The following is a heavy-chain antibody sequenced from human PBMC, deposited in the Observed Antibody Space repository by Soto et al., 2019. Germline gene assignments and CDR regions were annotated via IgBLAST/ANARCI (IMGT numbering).Heavy chain of an antibody. CDR2: VSGSATST. CDR3: ARGISDYGNYYYRMDG. Sequence: RLSCSASSFSFSSYSMHWVLQAPGKGLEWVSAVSGSATSTYYADSVKGRFTISRDNSRSTLYLQMNTLGAEDTAVYFCARGISDYGNYYYRMDGWGQGTTVTVSS. J-gene: IGHJ6*02. CDR1: SFSFSSYS. D-gene: IGHD3-10*01. V-gene: IGHV3-23*01.